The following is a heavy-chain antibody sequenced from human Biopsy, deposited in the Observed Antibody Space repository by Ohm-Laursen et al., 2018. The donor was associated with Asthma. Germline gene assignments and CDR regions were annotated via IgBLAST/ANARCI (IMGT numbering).Heavy chain of an antibody. J-gene: IGHJ2*01. CDR2: ISYDGKFK. CDR1: GLNLNTYT. CDR3: ARDAGMNLAPGHWSFDL. V-gene: IGHV3-30*04. Sequence: SLRLSCTASGLNLNTYTLSWVRQAPGQGLAWLSTISYDGKFKYFADSVKGRFTISRDYSKNTLYLQMNSLRLEDTGVYFCARDAGMNLAPGHWSFDLWGRGTLLTVSS. D-gene: IGHD1-14*01.